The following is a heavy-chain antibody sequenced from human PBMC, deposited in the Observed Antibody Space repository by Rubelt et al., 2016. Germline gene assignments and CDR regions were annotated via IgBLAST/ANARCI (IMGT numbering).Heavy chain of an antibody. CDR2: IYYSGST. CDR1: GGSISSSSYY. Sequence: QLQLQESGPGLVKPSETLSLTCTVSGGSISSSSYYWGWIRQPPGKGLEWIGSIYYSGSTYYNPSLKSRVTISVDTFKNQVSLKLSSVTAADTAGYYCARQTRRPPYYYDSSGSTPKYWFDPWGQGTLVTVSS. CDR3: ARQTRRPPYYYDSSGSTPKYWFDP. V-gene: IGHV4-39*01. D-gene: IGHD3-22*01. J-gene: IGHJ5*02.